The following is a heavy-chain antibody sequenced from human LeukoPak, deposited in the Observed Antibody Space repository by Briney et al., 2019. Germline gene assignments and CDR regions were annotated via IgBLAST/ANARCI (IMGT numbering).Heavy chain of an antibody. J-gene: IGHJ1*01. D-gene: IGHD6-13*01. Sequence: PGGSLRLSCAASGFTVSSNYMSWVRQAPGKGLEWVSVIYSDGSTYYADSVKGRFTISRDNSKNTLYLQMNSLRAEDTAVYYCARDSSRPGIAAAGAPEPYFQHWGQGTLVTVSS. V-gene: IGHV3-53*01. CDR1: GFTVSSNY. CDR2: IYSDGST. CDR3: ARDSSRPGIAAAGAPEPYFQH.